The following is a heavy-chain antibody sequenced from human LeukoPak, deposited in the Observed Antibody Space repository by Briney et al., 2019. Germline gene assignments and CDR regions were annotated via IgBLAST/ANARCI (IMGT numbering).Heavy chain of an antibody. D-gene: IGHD4-17*01. CDR3: ARRAYGDDSFDY. V-gene: IGHV3-23*01. CDR1: GFTFSSYA. J-gene: IGHJ4*02. CDR2: ISGASGTT. Sequence: GSLRLSCADSGFTFSSYAMTWVRQAPGKGLEWVSTISGASGTTYYADSVKGRFTISRDNSKNTLYLQMNSLRAEDTAVYYCARRAYGDDSFDYWGQGTLVTVSS.